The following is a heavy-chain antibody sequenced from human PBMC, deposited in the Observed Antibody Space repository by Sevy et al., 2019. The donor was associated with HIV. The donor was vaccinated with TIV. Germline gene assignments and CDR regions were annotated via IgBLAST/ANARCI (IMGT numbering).Heavy chain of an antibody. Sequence: GGSLRLSCAASGFTFSSYSMNWVRQAPGKGLEWVSSISSSSSYIYYADSVKGRFTISRDNAKNSLYLQMNSLRAEDTAVYYCARVFRAMGADDAFDIWGQGTMVTVSS. J-gene: IGHJ3*02. CDR3: ARVFRAMGADDAFDI. CDR2: ISSSSSYI. D-gene: IGHD5-18*01. CDR1: GFTFSSYS. V-gene: IGHV3-21*01.